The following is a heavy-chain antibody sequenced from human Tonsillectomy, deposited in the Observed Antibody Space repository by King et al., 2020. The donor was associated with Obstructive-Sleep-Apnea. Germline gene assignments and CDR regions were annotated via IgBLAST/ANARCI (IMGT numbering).Heavy chain of an antibody. CDR1: GFTFSNYA. J-gene: IGHJ4*02. CDR3: AKRVDTAMVFDY. D-gene: IGHD5-18*01. Sequence: VQLVESGGGLVQPGGSLRLSCAASGFTFSNYAMSWVRQAPGKGLEWGSAINTGGGTTYYADSVKCRFTISRDNSKNTLYLQMNSLRAEDTAVYYCAKRVDTAMVFDYWGQGTLVTVSS. CDR2: INTGGGTT. V-gene: IGHV3-23*04.